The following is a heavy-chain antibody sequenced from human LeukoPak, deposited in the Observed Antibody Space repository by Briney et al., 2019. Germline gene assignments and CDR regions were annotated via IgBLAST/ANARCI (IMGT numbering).Heavy chain of an antibody. Sequence: PSETLSLTCAVSGGSLSSSNWWSWVRQHPGKGLEWIGEIKHSGRTNYNPSLKSRATIAVGKSKNPFSLKLSSVTAADTAVYYCARGPLYCSSTSCYFLYYQHWGQGTLVTVSS. CDR2: IKHSGRT. CDR3: ARGPLYCSSTSCYFLYYQH. CDR1: GGSLSSSNW. J-gene: IGHJ1*01. D-gene: IGHD2-2*01. V-gene: IGHV4-4*02.